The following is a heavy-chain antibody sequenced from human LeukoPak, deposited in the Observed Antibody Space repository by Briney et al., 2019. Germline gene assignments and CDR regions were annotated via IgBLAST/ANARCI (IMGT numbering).Heavy chain of an antibody. CDR3: ARDSRVTNGDY. J-gene: IGHJ4*02. D-gene: IGHD3-10*01. CDR1: GYTFTGYY. CDR2: INPKNGGT. V-gene: IGHV1-2*02. Sequence: ASVKVSCXASGYTFTGYYMHWVRQAPGQGLEWMALINPKNGGTSYAQKFQGRVTMTRDTSITTAYMELSSLRSDDTAVYYCARDSRVTNGDYWGQGTLVTVSS.